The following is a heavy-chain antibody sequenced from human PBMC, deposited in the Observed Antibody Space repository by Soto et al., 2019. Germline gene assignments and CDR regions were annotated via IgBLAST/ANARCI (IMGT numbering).Heavy chain of an antibody. J-gene: IGHJ6*02. D-gene: IGHD1-26*01. CDR2: IDTAGDT. Sequence: EVQLVESGGGLVQPGGSLRLSCAASGFTFSSYDMHWVRQATGKGLEWVSAIDTAGDTYYPGSVKGRFTISRENAKNSLYLQMSSLRAGDTAVYYCARARELSSLDVWGQGTTVTVSS. V-gene: IGHV3-13*01. CDR1: GFTFSSYD. CDR3: ARARELSSLDV.